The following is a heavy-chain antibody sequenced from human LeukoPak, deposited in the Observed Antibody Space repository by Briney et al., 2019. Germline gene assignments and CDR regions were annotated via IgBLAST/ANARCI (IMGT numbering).Heavy chain of an antibody. CDR3: ARMGDSSGYEELGDFDY. J-gene: IGHJ4*02. CDR2: INHSGST. CDR1: GGSFSGYY. Sequence: SETLSLTCAVCGGSFSGYYWSWIRQPPGKGLEWIGEINHSGSTNYNPSLKSRVTISVDTSKNQFSLKLSSVTAADTAVYYCARMGDSSGYEELGDFDYWGQGTLVTVSS. V-gene: IGHV4-34*01. D-gene: IGHD3-22*01.